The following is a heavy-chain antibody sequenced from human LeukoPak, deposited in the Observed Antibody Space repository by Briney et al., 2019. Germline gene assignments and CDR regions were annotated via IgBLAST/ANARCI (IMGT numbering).Heavy chain of an antibody. Sequence: SETLSLTCTVSGGSISSYYWSWIRQPAGKGLEWIGRIYTSGSTNYNPSLKSRVTMSVDTSKNQFSLKLSSVTAADTAVYYCASDIVVVPAPLGWSDPWGQGTLVTVSS. CDR1: GGSISSYY. V-gene: IGHV4-4*07. J-gene: IGHJ5*02. D-gene: IGHD2-2*01. CDR2: IYTSGST. CDR3: ASDIVVVPAPLGWSDP.